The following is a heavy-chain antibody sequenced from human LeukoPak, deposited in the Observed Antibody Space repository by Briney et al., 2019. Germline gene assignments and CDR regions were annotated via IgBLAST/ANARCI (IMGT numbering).Heavy chain of an antibody. V-gene: IGHV4-38-2*02. CDR1: GFSISSGYY. J-gene: IGHJ4*02. D-gene: IGHD3-10*01. Sequence: ASETLSLTGTVSGFSISSGYYWGWIRQPPGKGLEWIGSIYHSGITYYNPSLKSRVTISVDTPKNQFSLRLSSVTAADTAVYYCARTATYYNNYYFDYWGQGTLVTVSS. CDR3: ARTATYYNNYYFDY. CDR2: IYHSGIT.